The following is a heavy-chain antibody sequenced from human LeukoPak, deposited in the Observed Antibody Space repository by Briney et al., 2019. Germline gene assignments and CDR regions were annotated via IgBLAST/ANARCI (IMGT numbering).Heavy chain of an antibody. D-gene: IGHD3-10*01. CDR1: GFTFSSYA. CDR2: ISGSGGST. Sequence: GGSLRLSCAASGFTFSSYAMSWVRQAPGKGLEWVSAISGSGGSTYYADSVKGRFTISRDNSKNTLYLQMNSLRAEDTAVYYCAKDQDYYGSGSSHYWGQGTLVTVSS. CDR3: AKDQDYYGSGSSHY. J-gene: IGHJ4*02. V-gene: IGHV3-23*01.